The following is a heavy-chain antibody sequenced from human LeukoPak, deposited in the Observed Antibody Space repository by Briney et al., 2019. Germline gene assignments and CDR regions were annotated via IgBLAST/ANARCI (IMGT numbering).Heavy chain of an antibody. CDR2: IIPILGIA. J-gene: IGHJ4*02. CDR3: AREPRLMVRGVIDY. Sequence: VASVKVSCKASGGTFSSYAISWVRQAPGQGLEWMGRIIPILGIANYAQKFQGRVTITADKSTSTAYMELSSLRSEDTAVYYCAREPRLMVRGVIDYWGQGTLVTVSS. D-gene: IGHD3-10*01. CDR1: GGTFSSYA. V-gene: IGHV1-69*04.